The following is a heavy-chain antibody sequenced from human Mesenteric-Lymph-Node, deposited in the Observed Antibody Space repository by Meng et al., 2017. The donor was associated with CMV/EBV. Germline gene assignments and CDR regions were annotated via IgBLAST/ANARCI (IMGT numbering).Heavy chain of an antibody. CDR1: GFIFSSYE. V-gene: IGHV3-48*03. J-gene: IGHJ3*02. D-gene: IGHD3-10*01. CDR2: ISTGSTI. CDR3: AKSPMADDDAFDI. Sequence: GESLKISCTASGFIFSSYEMNWVRQAPGKGLEWISYISTGSTIYYADSVKGRFTISRDNSKNTLYLQMNSLRAEDTAVYYCAKSPMADDDAFDIWGQGTMVTVSS.